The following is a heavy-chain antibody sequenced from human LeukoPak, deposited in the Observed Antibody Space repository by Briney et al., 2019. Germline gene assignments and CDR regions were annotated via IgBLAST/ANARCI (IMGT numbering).Heavy chain of an antibody. D-gene: IGHD3-10*01. V-gene: IGHV3-53*01. CDR2: IYSGGST. CDR3: ARTVRGSPPESDY. CDR1: GFTVSSNY. Sequence: GGSLRLSCAASGFTVSSNYMSWVRQAPGKGLEWVSVIYSGGSTYYADSVKGRFTISRGNSKNTLYLQMDSLKAEDTAVYYCARTVRGSPPESDYWGQGTLVTVSS. J-gene: IGHJ4*02.